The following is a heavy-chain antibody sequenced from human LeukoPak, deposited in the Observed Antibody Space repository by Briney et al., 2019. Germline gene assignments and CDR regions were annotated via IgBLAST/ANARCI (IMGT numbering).Heavy chain of an antibody. CDR3: ARCLGRFWSGYSPLSYYYYYMDV. CDR2: IIPIFGTA. Sequence: SVKVSCKASGGTFSSYAISRVRQAPGQGLEWMGGIIPIFGTANYAQKFQGRVTITADESTSTAYMELSSLRSEDTAVYYCARCLGRFWSGYSPLSYYYYYMDVWGKGTTVTVSS. V-gene: IGHV1-69*13. CDR1: GGTFSSYA. J-gene: IGHJ6*03. D-gene: IGHD3-3*01.